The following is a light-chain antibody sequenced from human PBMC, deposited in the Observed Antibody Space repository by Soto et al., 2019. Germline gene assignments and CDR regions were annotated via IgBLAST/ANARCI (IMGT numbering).Light chain of an antibody. J-gene: IGLJ2*01. Sequence: SYELTQPPPVSVSPGQTAKITCVGDAMSRQYSHWYQQKTDQAPRVIIYKDNERPSGIPDRFSGSSSGTTVSLTISGAQAEDEADYYCQSVDSSGTYVVFGGGTKLTVL. CDR2: KDN. V-gene: IGLV3-25*02. CDR1: AMSRQY. CDR3: QSVDSSGTYVV.